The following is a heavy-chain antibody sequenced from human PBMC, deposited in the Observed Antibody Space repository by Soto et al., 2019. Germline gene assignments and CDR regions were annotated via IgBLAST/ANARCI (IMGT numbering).Heavy chain of an antibody. CDR1: GFTFSDYY. D-gene: IGHD2-2*01. Sequence: QVQLVESGGGLVKPGGSLRLSCAASGFTFSDYYMNWIRQAPGKGLEWVSYISSSSSYTNYADSVKGRFTISRDNAKNSLYLQMNSLRAEDTAVYYCARDRRVGSTTLNWFDPWGQGTLVTVSS. V-gene: IGHV3-11*05. CDR3: ARDRRVGSTTLNWFDP. J-gene: IGHJ5*02. CDR2: ISSSSSYT.